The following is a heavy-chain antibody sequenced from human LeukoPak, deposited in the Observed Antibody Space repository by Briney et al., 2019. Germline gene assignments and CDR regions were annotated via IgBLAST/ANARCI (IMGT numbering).Heavy chain of an antibody. D-gene: IGHD3-10*01. Sequence: PAGSLRLSCVGSGFTFSSYGMHWVRQAAGKGLEWVAFIRHDGSNEYYADSVKGRFTVSRDNSKNTLFLQMNSLRVEEMAVYYCAKEVHPYDSGTYYFDYWGRGTLVTVSS. CDR2: IRHDGSNE. CDR1: GFTFSSYG. J-gene: IGHJ4*02. V-gene: IGHV3-30*02. CDR3: AKEVHPYDSGTYYFDY.